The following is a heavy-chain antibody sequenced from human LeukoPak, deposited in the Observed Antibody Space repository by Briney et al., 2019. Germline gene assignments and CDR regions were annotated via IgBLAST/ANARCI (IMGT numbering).Heavy chain of an antibody. CDR3: AREGVVLRFLEWYYVPGAFDI. V-gene: IGHV1-46*01. D-gene: IGHD3-3*01. CDR2: INPSGGST. Sequence: ASVKASCKASGYTFTSYYMHWVRQAPGQGLEWMGLINPSGGSTSYAQKFQGRVTMTRDTSTSTVYMELSSLRSEDTAVYYCAREGVVLRFLEWYYVPGAFDIWGQGTMVTVSS. J-gene: IGHJ3*02. CDR1: GYTFTSYY.